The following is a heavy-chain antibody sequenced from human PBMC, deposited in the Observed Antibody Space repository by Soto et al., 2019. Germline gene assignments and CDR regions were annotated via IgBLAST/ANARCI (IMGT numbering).Heavy chain of an antibody. D-gene: IGHD2-21*02. V-gene: IGHV3-74*01. J-gene: IGHJ3*01. Sequence: EVQLVESEGGLVQPGGSLRLSCAASGFTFSYYWMHWVRQAPGQGLVWVSRIHSDGSSTTYADSVKGRFTISRDNAKNTLYLRMNSLRAEDTAVYYCARGDRGALDLWGQGTMVTVSS. CDR3: ARGDRGALDL. CDR1: GFTFSYYW. CDR2: IHSDGSST.